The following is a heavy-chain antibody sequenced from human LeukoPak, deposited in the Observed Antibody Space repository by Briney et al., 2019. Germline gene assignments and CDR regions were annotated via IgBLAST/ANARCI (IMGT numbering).Heavy chain of an antibody. CDR2: IKQDGSEK. D-gene: IGHD4-23*01. CDR3: ARANSLGNPLDY. V-gene: IGHV3-7*03. Sequence: GGSLRLSCAASGFTFSNAWMSWVRQAPGKGLEWVANIKQDGSEKYYVDSVKGRFTISRDNAKNSLYLQMNSLRAEDTAVYYCARANSLGNPLDYWGQGTLVTVSS. CDR1: GFTFSNAW. J-gene: IGHJ4*02.